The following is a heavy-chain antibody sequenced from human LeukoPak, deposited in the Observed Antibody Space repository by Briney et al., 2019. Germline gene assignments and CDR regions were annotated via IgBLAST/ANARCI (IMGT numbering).Heavy chain of an antibody. CDR2: IKEDGSDR. CDR3: ASTLTFDS. J-gene: IGHJ3*02. V-gene: IGHV3-7*01. CDR1: GFTFSNYW. Sequence: GGSLRLSCAASGFTFSNYWMTWVRQVPGKGLEWVASIKEDGSDRYNVDSVKGRFTISRDNAKNSLSLQMSSLRAEDTAVYYCASTLTFDSWGLGIMVTVS.